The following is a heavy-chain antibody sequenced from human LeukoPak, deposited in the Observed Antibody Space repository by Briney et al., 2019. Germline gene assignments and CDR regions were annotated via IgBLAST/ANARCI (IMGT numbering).Heavy chain of an antibody. CDR1: GGSISSSSYY. J-gene: IGHJ5*02. CDR2: IYYSGST. CDR3: ARDREINDSSPRDWFDP. V-gene: IGHV4-39*07. Sequence: SETLSLTCTVSGGSISSSSYYWGWIRRPPGKGLEWIGIIYYSGSTYYNPSLKSRVTISVDTSKDQFSLKLSSVTAADTAVYYCARDREINDSSPRDWFDPWGQGTLVTVSS. D-gene: IGHD3-22*01.